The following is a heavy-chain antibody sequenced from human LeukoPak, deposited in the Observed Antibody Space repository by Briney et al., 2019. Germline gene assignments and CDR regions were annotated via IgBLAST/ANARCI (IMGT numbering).Heavy chain of an antibody. CDR2: ISSSGSTI. CDR3: ARDYVDYYDSSGSIY. J-gene: IGHJ4*02. V-gene: IGHV3-11*04. CDR1: GFTFSDYY. D-gene: IGHD3-22*01. Sequence: PGGSLRLSCAASGFTFSDYYMSWIRQAPGKGLEWVSYISSSGSTIYYADSVKGRFTISRDSAKNSLYLQMNSLRAEDTAVYYCARDYVDYYDSSGSIYWGQGTLVTVSS.